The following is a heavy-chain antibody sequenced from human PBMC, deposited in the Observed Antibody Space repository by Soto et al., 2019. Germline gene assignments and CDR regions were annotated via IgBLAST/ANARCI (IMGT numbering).Heavy chain of an antibody. CDR1: GGSFSGYY. J-gene: IGHJ6*02. CDR2: INHSGST. V-gene: IGHV4-34*01. Sequence: QVQLQQWGAGLLKPSETLSLTCAVYGGSFSGYYWSWIRQPPGKGLEWIGEINHSGSTNYNPSLKSRVTISVDTSKNQCSLKLSSVTAADTAVYYCARNLGYCSGGSCYYGMDVWGQGTTVTVSS. CDR3: ARNLGYCSGGSCYYGMDV. D-gene: IGHD2-15*01.